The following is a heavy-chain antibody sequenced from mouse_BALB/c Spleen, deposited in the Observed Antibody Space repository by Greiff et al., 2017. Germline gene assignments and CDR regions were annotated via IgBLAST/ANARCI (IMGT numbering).Heavy chain of an antibody. CDR1: GFTFSSYG. V-gene: IGHV5-6-3*01. Sequence: EVKLVESGGGLVQPGGSLKLSCAASGFTFSSYGMSWVRQTPDKRLELVATINSNGGSTYYPDSVKGRFTISRDNAKNTLYLQMSSLKSEDTAMYYCARGENYYGSSYYFDYWGQGTTLTVSS. J-gene: IGHJ2*01. CDR2: INSNGGST. CDR3: ARGENYYGSSYYFDY. D-gene: IGHD1-1*01.